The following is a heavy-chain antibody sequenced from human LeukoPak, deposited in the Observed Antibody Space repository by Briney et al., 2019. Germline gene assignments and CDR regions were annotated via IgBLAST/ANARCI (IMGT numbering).Heavy chain of an antibody. D-gene: IGHD5-18*01. Sequence: SETLSLTCTVSGGSISTYFWSWIRQPPGKGLEWIGYIYYSGSTNYNPSLKSRVTISVDTSKNQFSLKLSSVTAADTAVYYCARVRDGYSYGFIYYYYMDVWGKGTTVTVSS. CDR2: IYYSGST. CDR1: GGSISTYF. J-gene: IGHJ6*03. V-gene: IGHV4-59*01. CDR3: ARVRDGYSYGFIYYYYMDV.